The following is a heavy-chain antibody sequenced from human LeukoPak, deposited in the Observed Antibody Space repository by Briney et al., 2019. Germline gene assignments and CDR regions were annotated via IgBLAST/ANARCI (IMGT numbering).Heavy chain of an antibody. CDR2: TVGGGDGT. Sequence: GGSLRLSCAASGFTFSSTSMSWVRQAPGKGLEWVAVTVGGGDGTYYADSVKGRFTISRDNSKNTLYLQMNSLRAEDTAVYYCARKWDDSSSWYYFDYWGQGTLVTVSS. CDR3: ARKWDDSSSWYYFDY. D-gene: IGHD6-13*01. CDR1: GFTFSSTS. J-gene: IGHJ4*02. V-gene: IGHV3-23*01.